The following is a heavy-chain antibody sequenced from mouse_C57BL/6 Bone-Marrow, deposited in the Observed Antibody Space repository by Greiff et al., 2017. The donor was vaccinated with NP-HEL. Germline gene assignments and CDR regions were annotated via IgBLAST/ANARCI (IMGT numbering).Heavy chain of an antibody. D-gene: IGHD1-1*01. Sequence: QVQLQQSGAELMKPGASVKLSCKATGYTFTGYWIEWVKQRPGHGLEWIGEILPGSGSTNYNEKFKGKATFTADTSSNTAYMQLSSLTTEDSAIYDCARPFYYYGSSYVGFAYWGQGTLVTVSA. CDR1: GYTFTGYW. CDR2: ILPGSGST. CDR3: ARPFYYYGSSYVGFAY. V-gene: IGHV1-9*01. J-gene: IGHJ3*01.